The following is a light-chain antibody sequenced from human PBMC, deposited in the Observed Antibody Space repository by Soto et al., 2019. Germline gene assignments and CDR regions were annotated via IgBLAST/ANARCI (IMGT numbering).Light chain of an antibody. J-gene: IGKJ1*01. Sequence: EIVMTQSPATPSVSPGEKATLSCRASQSVNNSLAWYQQKPGQAPRLLIYGASTRATGIPARFSGSGSGTEFTLTISSLQSEDFAVYYCQQFNNWPRTFGQGTKVDIK. CDR2: GAS. CDR3: QQFNNWPRT. CDR1: QSVNNS. V-gene: IGKV3-15*01.